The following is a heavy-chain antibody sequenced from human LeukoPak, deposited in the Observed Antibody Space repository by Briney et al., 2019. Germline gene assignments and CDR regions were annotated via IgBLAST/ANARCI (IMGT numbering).Heavy chain of an antibody. J-gene: IGHJ4*02. V-gene: IGHV1-8*01. CDR3: VRTPPNWGADY. Sequence: ASVKVSCKASGYTFTSYDVNRVRQATGQGLEWMGWMSPNSGKIGYAQKFQDRVTMTRDTSISTAYMELSSLRFEDTAVYYCVRTPPNWGADYWGRGTLVTVSS. CDR2: MSPNSGKI. CDR1: GYTFTSYD. D-gene: IGHD7-27*01.